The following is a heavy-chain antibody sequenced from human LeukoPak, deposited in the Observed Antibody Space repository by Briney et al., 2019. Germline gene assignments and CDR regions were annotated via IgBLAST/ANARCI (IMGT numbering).Heavy chain of an antibody. CDR1: GYAFPSYW. CDR3: ARSTYYDRAGHNRAAAFDI. CDR2: IYPGDSDT. Sequence: GESLKISFEGSGYAFPSYWIGWVRQMPGKGLEWMGIIYPGDSDTRYSLSFQGQVTISADKSTTTAYLQWNSLKASDTAIYYCARSTYYDRAGHNRAAAFDIWGQGTMVTVSS. V-gene: IGHV5-51*01. D-gene: IGHD3-22*01. J-gene: IGHJ3*02.